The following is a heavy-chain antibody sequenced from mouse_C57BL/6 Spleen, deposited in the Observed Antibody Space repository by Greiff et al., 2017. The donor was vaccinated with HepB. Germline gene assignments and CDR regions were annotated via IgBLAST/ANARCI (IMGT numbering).Heavy chain of an antibody. CDR1: GFTFSDYY. CDR2: INYDGSST. D-gene: IGHD1-1*01. V-gene: IGHV5-16*01. CDR3: ARKGTTGSWYFDV. J-gene: IGHJ1*03. Sequence: EVQLVESEGGLVQPGSSMTLSCTASGFTFSDYYMAWVRQVPEKGLEWVANINYDGSSTYYLDSLKSRFIISRDNAKNILYLQMSSLKSEDTATYYCARKGTTGSWYFDVWGTGTTVTVSS.